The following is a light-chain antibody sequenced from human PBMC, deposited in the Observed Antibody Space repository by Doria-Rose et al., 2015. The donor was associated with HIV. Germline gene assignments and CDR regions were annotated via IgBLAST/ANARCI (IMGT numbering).Light chain of an antibody. V-gene: IGKV3-20*01. CDR2: DGS. Sequence: TQSPGTLSLSPGERATLSCSASQRFSNTYLAWYQQKPGQAPSLLIYDGSTRAAGIPDRFSASGSGTDFTLTINRLEPEDFALYYCHQYGTSWTFGQGTKVEI. J-gene: IGKJ1*01. CDR3: HQYGTSWT. CDR1: QRFSNTY.